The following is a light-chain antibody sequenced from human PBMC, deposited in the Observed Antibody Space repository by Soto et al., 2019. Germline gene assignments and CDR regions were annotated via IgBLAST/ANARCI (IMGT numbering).Light chain of an antibody. CDR3: HQRQSLPRT. J-gene: IGKJ1*01. CDR1: QYINTR. Sequence: EIVLTQSPATLSSCPGDRVTLSCMASQYINTRLAWYQHRPGQAPRLLIYQTSIRAAGIPASFSASGTGTDFTLTISDVQPEDFAVYYCHQRQSLPRTFGQGTKVDI. CDR2: QTS. V-gene: IGKV3-11*01.